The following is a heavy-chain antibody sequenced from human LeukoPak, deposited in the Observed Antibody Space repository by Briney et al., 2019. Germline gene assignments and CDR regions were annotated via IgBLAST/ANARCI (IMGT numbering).Heavy chain of an antibody. CDR2: MNPNSGNT. Sequence: GASVKVSCKASGYTFTSYDINWVRQATGQGLEWMGWMNPNSGNTGYAQKFQGRVTITRNTSISTAYMELSSLRSEDTAVYYCAKPLYYYGSGSPYNWFDPWGQGTLVTVSS. J-gene: IGHJ5*02. V-gene: IGHV1-8*03. D-gene: IGHD3-10*01. CDR3: AKPLYYYGSGSPYNWFDP. CDR1: GYTFTSYD.